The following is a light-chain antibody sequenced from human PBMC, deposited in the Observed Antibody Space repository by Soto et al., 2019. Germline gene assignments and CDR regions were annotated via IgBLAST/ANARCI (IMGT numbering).Light chain of an antibody. V-gene: IGKV3-20*01. CDR1: QSVSCSD. Sequence: DMVLTQSRGTLSLSPGERATLSCRASQSVSCSDLAWYQQKPGQAPRLLIYGASIRATGIPDRFSGSASGPDFTLTITRLAPEDFAVYFCQLYGSSPLYTFGQGTKLEIK. CDR3: QLYGSSPLYT. CDR2: GAS. J-gene: IGKJ2*01.